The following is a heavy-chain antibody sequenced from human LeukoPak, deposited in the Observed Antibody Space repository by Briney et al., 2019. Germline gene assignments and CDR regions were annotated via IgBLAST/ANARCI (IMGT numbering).Heavy chain of an antibody. CDR1: GFTFSSYA. V-gene: IGHV3-64D*06. D-gene: IGHD3-9*01. Sequence: ESLRLSCSASGFTFSSYAMHWVRQAPGKGLEYVSAISSNGGSTYYADSVKGRFTISRDNSKNTLYLQMSSLRAEDTAVYYCVKELLYYDILTGYYPGPTGDYWGQGTLVTVSS. CDR2: ISSNGGST. J-gene: IGHJ4*02. CDR3: VKELLYYDILTGYYPGPTGDY.